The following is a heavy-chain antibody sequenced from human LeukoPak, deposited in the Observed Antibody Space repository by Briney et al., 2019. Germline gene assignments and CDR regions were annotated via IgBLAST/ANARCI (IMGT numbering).Heavy chain of an antibody. D-gene: IGHD6-19*01. CDR3: SRESSQSHASDI. V-gene: IGHV3-53*01. CDR2: INPGGST. J-gene: IGHJ3*02. CDR1: GFAVNTYY. Sequence: GGSLRLSCAASGFAVNTYYMSWIRQAPGKGLEWVSMINPGGSTRYADSVKGRFTISRDNSKNTVYLQMNSLRADDTALYYCSRESSQSHASDIWGQGTMVTVSS.